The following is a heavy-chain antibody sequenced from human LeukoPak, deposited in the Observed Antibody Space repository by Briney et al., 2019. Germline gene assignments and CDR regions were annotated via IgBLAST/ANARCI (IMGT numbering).Heavy chain of an antibody. J-gene: IGHJ6*03. V-gene: IGHV2-70*11. Sequence: SGPTLVNPTQTLTLTCTFSGFSLSTSGMCVSWIRQPPGKALEWLARIGWDDNKYYSTSLKTRPTISKDTSKNQVVLTMTNMEPVDTATYYCARSRGSYYYYMDVWGKGTTVTVSS. D-gene: IGHD3-10*01. CDR1: GFSLSTSGMC. CDR2: IGWDDNK. CDR3: ARSRGSYYYYMDV.